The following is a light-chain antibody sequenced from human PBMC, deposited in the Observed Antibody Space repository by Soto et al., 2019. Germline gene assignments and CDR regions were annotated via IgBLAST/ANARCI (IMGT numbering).Light chain of an antibody. CDR2: ETN. CDR3: GTWDNSLSADV. Sequence: QSVLTQPPSVSAAPGQKVTISCFGSSSDIGNNYVSWYQHLPGTAPKLLIYETNKRHSGIPDRFSGSKSGTSATLDITGHQAGDEADYYCGTWDNSLSADVFGTGTKVTVL. J-gene: IGLJ1*01. CDR1: SSDIGNNY. V-gene: IGLV1-51*02.